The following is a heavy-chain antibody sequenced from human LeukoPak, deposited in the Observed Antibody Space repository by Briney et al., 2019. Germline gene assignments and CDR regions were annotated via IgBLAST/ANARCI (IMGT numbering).Heavy chain of an antibody. CDR1: GDSITRTNYY. Sequence: SETLSLTCIVSGDSITRTNYYWAWIRQPPGRGLEWLGIIYYNGDTYYSPDLRSRITISIDTSKKQFSLKLNSMTAADTALDYCARSWMVGEGAFDIWGPGTEVTVSS. CDR2: IYYNGDT. J-gene: IGHJ3*02. V-gene: IGHV4-39*01. D-gene: IGHD1-26*01. CDR3: ARSWMVGEGAFDI.